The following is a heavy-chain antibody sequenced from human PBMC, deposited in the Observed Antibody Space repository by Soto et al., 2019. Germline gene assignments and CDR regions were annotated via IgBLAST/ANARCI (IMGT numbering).Heavy chain of an antibody. J-gene: IGHJ4*02. D-gene: IGHD5-18*01. Sequence: SETLSLTCTVSGGSISSYYWSWIRQPPGKGLEWIGYIYYSGSTNYNPSLKSRVTISVDTSKNQFPLKLSSVTAADTAVYYCALGGELWSFDYWGQGTLVTVSS. CDR3: ALGGELWSFDY. CDR1: GGSISSYY. V-gene: IGHV4-59*01. CDR2: IYYSGST.